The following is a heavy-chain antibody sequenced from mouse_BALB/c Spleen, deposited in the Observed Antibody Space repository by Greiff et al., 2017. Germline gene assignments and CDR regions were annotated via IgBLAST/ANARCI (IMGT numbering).Heavy chain of an antibody. J-gene: IGHJ1*01. CDR2: ISSGGGST. V-gene: IGHV5-12-1*01. D-gene: IGHD2-14*01. CDR1: GFAFSSYD. Sequence: EVKVVESGGGLVKPGGSLKLSCAASGFAFSSYDMSWVRQTPEKRLEWVAYISSGGGSTYYPDTVKGRFTISRDNAKNTLYLQMSSLKSEDTAMYYCARQSLYYRYLWYFDVWGAGTTVTVSS. CDR3: ARQSLYYRYLWYFDV.